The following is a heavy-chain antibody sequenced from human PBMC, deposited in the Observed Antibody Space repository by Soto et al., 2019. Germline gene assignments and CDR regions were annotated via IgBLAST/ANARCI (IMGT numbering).Heavy chain of an antibody. V-gene: IGHV3-64D*06. J-gene: IGHJ4*02. CDR1: GFTFSSYA. CDR3: VKESPPAYGVVIMGHIFDY. Sequence: GGSLRISCSASGFTFSSYAMHWVRQAQGKGLEYVSAISRNGCSTYYADSVKGRFTISRDNSKNTLYLQMSSLRAEDTAVYYCVKESPPAYGVVIMGHIFDYWRQGTLVTVSS. D-gene: IGHD3-3*01. CDR2: ISRNGCST.